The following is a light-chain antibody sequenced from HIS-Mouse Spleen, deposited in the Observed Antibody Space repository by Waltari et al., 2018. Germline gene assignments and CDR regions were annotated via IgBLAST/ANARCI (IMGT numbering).Light chain of an antibody. V-gene: IGKV1-33*01. J-gene: IGKJ3*01. CDR3: QQYDNLHRLT. CDR2: DAS. CDR1: QDISNY. Sequence: DIQMTQSPSSLSAPVGDRVTITCQASQDISNYFNWYQQKPGKAPKLLIYDASNLETGVPSRFSGSGSGTDFTFTISSLQPEDIATYYCQQYDNLHRLTFGPGTKVDIK.